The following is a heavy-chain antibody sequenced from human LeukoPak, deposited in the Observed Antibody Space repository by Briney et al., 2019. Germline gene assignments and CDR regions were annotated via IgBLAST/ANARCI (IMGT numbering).Heavy chain of an antibody. CDR1: GGSFSGYH. D-gene: IGHD4-17*01. CDR3: ARRQVTTWYFDL. CDR2: INHSGST. V-gene: IGHV4-34*01. J-gene: IGHJ2*01. Sequence: PSETLSLTCAVYGGSFSGYHWSWIRQPPGKGLEWIGEINHSGSTNYNPSLKSRVTISVDTSKNQFSLKLSSVTAADTAVYYCARRQVTTWYFDLWGRGTLVTVSS.